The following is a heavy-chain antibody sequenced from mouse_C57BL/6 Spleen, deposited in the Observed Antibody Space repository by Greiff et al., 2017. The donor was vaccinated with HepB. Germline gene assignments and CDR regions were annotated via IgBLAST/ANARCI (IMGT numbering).Heavy chain of an antibody. J-gene: IGHJ4*01. V-gene: IGHV5-4*01. CDR3: ARDSASGLRRYAMDY. D-gene: IGHD2-4*01. CDR1: GFTFSSYA. Sequence: EVQVVESGGGLVKPGGSLKLSCAASGFTFSSYAMSWVRQTPEKRLEWVATISDGGSYTYYPDNVKGRFTISRDNAQNNLYLQMSHLKSVDTAMYYCARDSASGLRRYAMDYWGQGTSVTVSS. CDR2: ISDGGSYT.